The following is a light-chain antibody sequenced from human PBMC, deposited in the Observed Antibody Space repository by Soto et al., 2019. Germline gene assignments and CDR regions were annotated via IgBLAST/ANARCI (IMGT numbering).Light chain of an antibody. CDR1: SSNIGAGYD. V-gene: IGLV1-40*01. J-gene: IGLJ1*01. Sequence: QSVLTQPPSVSGAPGQRVTISCTGSSSNIGAGYDVHWYQQLPGTAPKLLIHGNSNRPSGVPDRFSGSKSGTSASLAITGLQAEDEADYYGQSYDSSLSGYYVFGTGTKLTVL. CDR3: QSYDSSLSGYYV. CDR2: GNS.